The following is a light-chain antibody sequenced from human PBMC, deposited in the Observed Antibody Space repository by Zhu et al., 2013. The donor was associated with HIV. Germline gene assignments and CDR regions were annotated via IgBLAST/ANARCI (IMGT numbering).Light chain of an antibody. CDR1: SSNIGNNY. CDR3: SSYTSSNTLYV. Sequence: QSVLTQPPSVSGAPGQRVTISCSGSSSNIGNNYVSWYQQLPGTAPKVIIYDSNKRPSGIPDRFSGSKSGTSATLDVTGLQTGDEADYYCSSYTSSNTLYVFGTGTKVTVL. V-gene: IGLV1-51*01. CDR2: DSN. J-gene: IGLJ1*01.